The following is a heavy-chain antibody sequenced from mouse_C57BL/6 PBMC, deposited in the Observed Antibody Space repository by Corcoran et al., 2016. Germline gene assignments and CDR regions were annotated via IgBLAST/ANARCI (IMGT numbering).Heavy chain of an antibody. CDR3: ARRGLLSYWYFDV. CDR2: IFPGSGNT. Sequence: QIQLKQSGAELVRPGASVKLSCKAPGYTFTDYYINWVKQRPGQGLEWIARIFPGSGNTYYNEKFKGKATLTAEKSPSTAYMQLSSLTSEDSAVYFCARRGLLSYWYFDVWGTGTTVTVSS. D-gene: IGHD3-1*01. CDR1: GYTFTDYY. J-gene: IGHJ1*03. V-gene: IGHV1-76*01.